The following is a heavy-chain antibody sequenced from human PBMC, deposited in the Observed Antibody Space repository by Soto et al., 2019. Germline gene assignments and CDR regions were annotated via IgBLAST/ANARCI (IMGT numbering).Heavy chain of an antibody. CDR2: ISYDGSKK. J-gene: IGHJ4*01. D-gene: IGHD5-18*01. CDR3: AKETYSYGSSNFAY. V-gene: IGHV3-30*18. Sequence: QVQLVESGGGVVQPGRSLRLSCAASGFSFSTYDMHWVRQAPGKGLEWVAVISYDGSKKYYADSVKGRFTISRDNSKNTLYLQMNSLRAEDTAVYYCAKETYSYGSSNFAYWGQGTLVTVSS. CDR1: GFSFSTYD.